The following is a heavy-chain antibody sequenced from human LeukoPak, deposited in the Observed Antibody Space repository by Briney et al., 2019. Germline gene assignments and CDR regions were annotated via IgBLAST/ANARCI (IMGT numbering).Heavy chain of an antibody. V-gene: IGHV1-69*04. D-gene: IGHD3-9*01. Sequence: HWASVKVSCKASGYTFTSYGISWVRQAPGQGLEWMGRIIPILGIANYAQKFQGRVTITADKSTSTAYMELSSLRSEDTAVYYCAREDGRGLRYFDWLLNYWGQGTLVTVSS. CDR1: GYTFTSYG. CDR2: IIPILGIA. J-gene: IGHJ4*02. CDR3: AREDGRGLRYFDWLLNY.